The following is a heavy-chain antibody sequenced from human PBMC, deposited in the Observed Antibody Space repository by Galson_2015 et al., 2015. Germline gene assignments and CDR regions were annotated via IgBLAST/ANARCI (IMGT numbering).Heavy chain of an antibody. CDR3: AKVRYYDSSGYLPRDD. V-gene: IGHV3-30*18. D-gene: IGHD3-22*01. CDR2: ISYDGSNK. CDR1: GFTFSSYG. J-gene: IGHJ4*02. Sequence: SLRLSCAASGFTFSSYGMHWVRQAPGKGLEWVAVISYDGSNKYYADSVKGRFTISRDNSKNTLYLQMNSPRAEDTAVYYCAKVRYYDSSGYLPRDDWGQGTLVTVSS.